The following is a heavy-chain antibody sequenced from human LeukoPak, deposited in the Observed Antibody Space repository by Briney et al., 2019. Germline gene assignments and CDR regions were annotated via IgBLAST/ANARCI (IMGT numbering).Heavy chain of an antibody. CDR3: ARVRTIFGVVIYRQFDY. CDR2: IYYSGST. CDR1: GGSISSSSYY. Sequence: PSETLSLTCTVSGGSISSSSYYWGWIRQPPGKGLEWIGSIYYSGSTYYNPSLKSRVTISVDTSKNQFSLKLSSVTAADTAVYYSARVRTIFGVVIYRQFDYWGQRTPVTVSS. D-gene: IGHD3-3*01. V-gene: IGHV4-39*01. J-gene: IGHJ4*02.